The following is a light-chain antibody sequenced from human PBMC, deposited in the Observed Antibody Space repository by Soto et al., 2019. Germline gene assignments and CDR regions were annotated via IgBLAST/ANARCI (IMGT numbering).Light chain of an antibody. CDR3: QSYYSSLRGSV. CDR1: SSNIGAGFD. CDR2: GNN. J-gene: IGLJ2*01. Sequence: QSVLTQPPSVSGAPGQRVTISCTGSSSNIGAGFDVHWYQQLPGTAPKLLIYGNNNRPSGVPDRFSGSKSGTSASLAITGLQADDEADYYCQSYYSSLRGSVFGGGTQLTVL. V-gene: IGLV1-40*01.